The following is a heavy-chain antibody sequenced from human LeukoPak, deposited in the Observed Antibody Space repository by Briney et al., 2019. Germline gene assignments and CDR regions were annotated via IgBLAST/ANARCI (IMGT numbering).Heavy chain of an antibody. J-gene: IGHJ6*02. D-gene: IGHD3-22*01. CDR3: ARDVIYYDSSGYFRRDYYGMDV. CDR1: GYTFTSYG. Sequence: ASVRVSCKASGYTFTSYGISWVRQAPGQGLEWMGWVNAGNGNTKYSQKFQGRVTITRDTSASTAYMELSSLRSEDTAVYYCARDVIYYDSSGYFRRDYYGMDVWGQGTTVTVSS. CDR2: VNAGNGNT. V-gene: IGHV1-3*01.